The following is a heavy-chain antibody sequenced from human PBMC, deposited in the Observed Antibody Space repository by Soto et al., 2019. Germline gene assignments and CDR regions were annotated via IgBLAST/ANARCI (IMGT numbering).Heavy chain of an antibody. V-gene: IGHV4-4*02. CDR2: IYHSGST. CDR1: GGSISSSNW. Sequence: PSETLSLTCAVSGGSISSSNWWSWVRQPPGKGLEWIGEIYHSGSTNYNPSLKSRVTISVDKSKNQFSLKLSSVTAADTAVYYCAREERSYWGIWFDPWGQGTLVTVSS. J-gene: IGHJ5*02. D-gene: IGHD3-10*01. CDR3: AREERSYWGIWFDP.